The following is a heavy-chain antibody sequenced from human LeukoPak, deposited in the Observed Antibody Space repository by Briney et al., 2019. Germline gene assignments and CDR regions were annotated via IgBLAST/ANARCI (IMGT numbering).Heavy chain of an antibody. CDR3: VRVGYAYGPVGNWFDP. CDR2: IYYSGGS. D-gene: IGHD5-18*01. J-gene: IGHJ5*02. V-gene: IGHV4-39*01. Sequence: SETLSLTCIVSGGSISSSDYYWGWVRQPPGKGLEWIGNIYYSGGSYSSPSLESRVTISSDTSKNQFSVKLTSVTAADTAVYYCVRVGYAYGPVGNWFDPWGQGVLVTVSS. CDR1: GGSISSSDYY.